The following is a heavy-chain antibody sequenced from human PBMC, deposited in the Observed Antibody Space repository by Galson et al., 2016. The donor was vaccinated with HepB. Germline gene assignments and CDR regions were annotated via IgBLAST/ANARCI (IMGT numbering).Heavy chain of an antibody. CDR1: GFTFSNAW. D-gene: IGHD3-22*01. CDR3: TTDSPFEEKESSGLINYFSFVMDV. Sequence: SLRLSCAASGFTFSNAWMSWVCQAPGKGLEWVGRVKSESYGGTTDYAAPVKGRFTISRDDSENMVYLLMNNLKAEDAGVYSCTTDSPFEEKESSGLINYFSFVMDVWGQGTTVAVSS. J-gene: IGHJ6*02. V-gene: IGHV3-15*01. CDR2: VKSESYGGTT.